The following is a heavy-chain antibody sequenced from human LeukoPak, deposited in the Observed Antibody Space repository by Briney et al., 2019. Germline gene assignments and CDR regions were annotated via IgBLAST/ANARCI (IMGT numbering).Heavy chain of an antibody. Sequence: SETLSLTCTVSGGSISNYYWSWIRQTPGRGLEWIGYIHHTGSTTNNPYLKSRVTMSVDMSKNQFSLKLNSMIAADTAVYYCARGASTFDYWGQGTLVTVSS. D-gene: IGHD2-2*01. V-gene: IGHV4-59*01. CDR1: GGSISNYY. CDR2: IHHTGST. CDR3: ARGASTFDY. J-gene: IGHJ4*02.